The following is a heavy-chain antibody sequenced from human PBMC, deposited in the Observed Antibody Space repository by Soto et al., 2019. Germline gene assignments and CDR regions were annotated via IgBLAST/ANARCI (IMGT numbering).Heavy chain of an antibody. J-gene: IGHJ6*03. CDR3: ARDRTSVWSRYYYYYMDV. V-gene: IGHV1-3*01. CDR1: GYTFTSYA. CDR2: INAGNGNT. D-gene: IGHD2-21*01. Sequence: GASVKVSCKASGYTFTSYAMHWVRQAPGQRLEWMGWINAGNGNTKYSQKFQGRVTITRDTSASTAYVELSSLRSEDTAVYYCARDRTSVWSRYYYYYMDVWGKGTTVTVSS.